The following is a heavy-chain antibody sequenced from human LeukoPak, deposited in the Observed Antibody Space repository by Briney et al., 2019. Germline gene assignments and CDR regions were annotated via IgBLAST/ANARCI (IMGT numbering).Heavy chain of an antibody. J-gene: IGHJ4*02. CDR2: ISDGSTYI. CDR3: ARNDILTGYYLDY. CDR1: GFTFNTYS. Sequence: GGSLRLSCAASGFTFNTYSMSWVRQAPGKGLEWVSSISDGSTYIYYADSVKGRFTISRDNAKNSLYLQMNSLRADDTAVYYCARNDILTGYYLDYWGQGTLVTVSS. D-gene: IGHD3-9*01. V-gene: IGHV3-21*01.